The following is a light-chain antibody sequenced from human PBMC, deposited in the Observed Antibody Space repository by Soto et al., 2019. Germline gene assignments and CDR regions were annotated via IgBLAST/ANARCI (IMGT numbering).Light chain of an antibody. J-gene: IGKJ1*01. CDR1: QSVSTS. CDR3: QQRSNWPP. V-gene: IGKV3-11*01. CDR2: DAS. Sequence: IVLTHSPVTLALSPGERAVLSCRASQSVSTSLAWYQHKPGQAPRLFIYDASKRAPGIPARFSGSGSGTDFTLTISSLEPEDFAVYYCQQRSNWPPFGQGTKV.